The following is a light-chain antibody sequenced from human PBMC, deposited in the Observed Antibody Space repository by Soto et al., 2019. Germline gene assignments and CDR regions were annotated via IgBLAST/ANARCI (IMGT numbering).Light chain of an antibody. V-gene: IGLV2-11*01. J-gene: IGLJ1*01. CDR3: CSYAPSYTFV. Sequence: SVLTQPRSVSGSPGQSVTISCTGTSNDIGAYNYVSWYQQHPGRAPKVMIYDVNKRPSGVPDRFSGSKSANTASLTIFGLQAEDEADYYCCSYAPSYTFVFXTGTKVTVL. CDR2: DVN. CDR1: SNDIGAYNY.